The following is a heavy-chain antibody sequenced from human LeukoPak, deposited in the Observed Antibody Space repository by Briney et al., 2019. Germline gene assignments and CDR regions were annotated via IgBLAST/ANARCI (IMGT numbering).Heavy chain of an antibody. J-gene: IGHJ4*02. D-gene: IGHD3-22*01. CDR1: GYTLTELS. Sequence: ASVKVSCKVSGYTLTELSMHWVRQAPGKGPEWIGGFDPEDGETIYAQKFQGRVTMTEDTSTDTAYMELSSLRSEDTAVYYCATSNPLEVVGDSSGYYPNYWGQGTLVTVSS. CDR2: FDPEDGET. V-gene: IGHV1-24*01. CDR3: ATSNPLEVVGDSSGYYPNY.